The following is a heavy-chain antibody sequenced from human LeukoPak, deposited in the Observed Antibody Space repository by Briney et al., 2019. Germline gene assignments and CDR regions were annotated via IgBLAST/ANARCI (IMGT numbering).Heavy chain of an antibody. D-gene: IGHD2-2*02. Sequence: GGSLRLSCAASGFTFSSYAMNWVRQAPGKGLEWVAVISYDGSNKYYADSVKGRFTISRDNSKNTLYLQMNSLRAEDTAVYYCAREPDIVVVPAAIDYYYGMDVWGQGTTVTVSS. CDR3: AREPDIVVVPAAIDYYYGMDV. CDR2: ISYDGSNK. CDR1: GFTFSSYA. V-gene: IGHV3-30-3*01. J-gene: IGHJ6*02.